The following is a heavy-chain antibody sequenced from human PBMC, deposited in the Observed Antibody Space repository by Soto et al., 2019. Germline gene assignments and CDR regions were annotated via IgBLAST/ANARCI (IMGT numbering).Heavy chain of an antibody. J-gene: IGHJ6*03. D-gene: IGHD3-3*01. CDR3: ARGGDYGFWSGYSYYYYYVDV. CDR2: ISAYNGNT. V-gene: IGHV1-18*01. Sequence: QVPLVQSGAEVKKPGASVKVSCKASGYTFTSYGISWVRQAPGQGLEWMGWISAYNGNTNYAQKLHGRVTRTTDTSTSTAYMELRSLRSDDTAVYYCARGGDYGFWSGYSYYYYYVDVWGRGTTVTVSS. CDR1: GYTFTSYG.